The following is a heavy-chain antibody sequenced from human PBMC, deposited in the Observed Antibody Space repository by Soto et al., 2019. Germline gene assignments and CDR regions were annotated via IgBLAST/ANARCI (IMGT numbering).Heavy chain of an antibody. J-gene: IGHJ6*02. Sequence: QVHLQESGPGLVKPSETLSLTCTVSGASIRSFFWTWIRQPPGRGLEWIGKIYYSVSTNYNPSLKNRVTMSVDTSKNQFSLMLTSVTAADTAVYYCARPSGSYSYYYGMDVWGQGTTVTVSS. CDR3: ARPSGSYSYYYGMDV. D-gene: IGHD1-26*01. CDR2: IYYSVST. CDR1: GASIRSFF. V-gene: IGHV4-59*01.